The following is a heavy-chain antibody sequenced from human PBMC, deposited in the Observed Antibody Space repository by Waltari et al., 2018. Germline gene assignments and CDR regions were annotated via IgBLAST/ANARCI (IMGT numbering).Heavy chain of an antibody. CDR1: GFTFSNYA. CDR3: AKVRDAGNTKSPGCDY. Sequence: EVQLLESGGGLVQPGGSLRLSCAASGFTFSNYAMSWVRQAAGKGLEWVSTIVGNGGATYYADSVKGRFTISRDNSKNTLYLQLNILRAEDTALYYCAKVRDAGNTKSPGCDYWGQGTLVTVSS. J-gene: IGHJ4*02. V-gene: IGHV3-23*01. D-gene: IGHD6-19*01. CDR2: IVGNGGAT.